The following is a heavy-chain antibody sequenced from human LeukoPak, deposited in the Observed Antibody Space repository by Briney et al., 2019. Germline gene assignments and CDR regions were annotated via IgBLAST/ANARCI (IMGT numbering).Heavy chain of an antibody. Sequence: GASVKVSCKGSGYKFISYAMNWVRQAPGQGLEWMGWISAYNGNTNYAQKPQGRVTMTTDTSTSTAYMELRSLRSDDTAVYYCARVEGNYYDSSVDDYFDYWGQGTLVTVSS. CDR1: GYKFISYA. D-gene: IGHD3-22*01. CDR3: ARVEGNYYDSSVDDYFDY. V-gene: IGHV1-18*01. CDR2: ISAYNGNT. J-gene: IGHJ4*02.